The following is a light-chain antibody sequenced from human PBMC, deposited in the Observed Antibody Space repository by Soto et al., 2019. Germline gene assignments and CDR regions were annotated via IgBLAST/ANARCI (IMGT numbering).Light chain of an antibody. CDR1: RDVTSRY. V-gene: IGKV3-20*01. Sequence: ENVLTQSPGTLSLSPGESASLSCRASRDVTSRYVAWFQQKPGKAPRLLIYGASSRATGIPARFSGSGSGTDYILTIGRLEPEDFAVYYCQQYNDSPCTFGQGTKLEIK. CDR2: GAS. CDR3: QQYNDSPCT. J-gene: IGKJ2*02.